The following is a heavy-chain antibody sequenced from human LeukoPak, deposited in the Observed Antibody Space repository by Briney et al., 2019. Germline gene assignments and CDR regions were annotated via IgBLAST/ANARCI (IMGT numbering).Heavy chain of an antibody. Sequence: PLETLSLTCAVYGGSFSGYYWSWIRQPPGKGLEWIGEINHSGSTNYNPSLKSRVTISVDTSKNQFSLKLSSVTAADTAVYYCARGTGWYDYWGQGTLVTVSS. D-gene: IGHD6-19*01. V-gene: IGHV4-34*01. CDR1: GGSFSGYY. CDR3: ARGTGWYDY. J-gene: IGHJ4*02. CDR2: INHSGST.